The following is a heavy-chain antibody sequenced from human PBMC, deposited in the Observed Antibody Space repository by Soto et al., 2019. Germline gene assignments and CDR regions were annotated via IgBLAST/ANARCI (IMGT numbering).Heavy chain of an antibody. Sequence: EVQLLESGGGVVQPGGSMRLSCVASGFNFKKFAMAWVRQAPGEGLEWVSGISCCGGSTSYADSVKGRFSTARDDSKNTLSLQMNGLRVEDTALYLCAKADGEQWLIPHLDNWGQGTLVAVS. CDR2: ISCCGGST. CDR1: GFNFKKFA. D-gene: IGHD6-19*01. V-gene: IGHV3-23*01. J-gene: IGHJ4*02. CDR3: AKADGEQWLIPHLDN.